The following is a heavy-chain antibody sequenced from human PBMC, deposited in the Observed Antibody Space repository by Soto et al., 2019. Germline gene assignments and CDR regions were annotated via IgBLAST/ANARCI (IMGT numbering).Heavy chain of an antibody. J-gene: IGHJ1*01. Sequence: GGSLRLSCAASGFTFDDYAMHWVRQVPGKGLEWVSGINWNSGSIGYGDSVKGRFAVSRDNAKNSLHLQMNSLSAEDTAFYYCVKDESINWYSGHFRHWGQGTLVTVSS. V-gene: IGHV3-9*01. CDR2: INWNSGSI. CDR3: VKDESINWYSGHFRH. CDR1: GFTFDDYA. D-gene: IGHD6-13*01.